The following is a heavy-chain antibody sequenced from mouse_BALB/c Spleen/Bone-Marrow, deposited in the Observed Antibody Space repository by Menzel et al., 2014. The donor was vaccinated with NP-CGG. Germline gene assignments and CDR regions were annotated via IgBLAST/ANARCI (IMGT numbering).Heavy chain of an antibody. Sequence: VNLVESGAELVRPGTSVEVSCKASGYAFTNYLIEWVKQRPGQGLEWIGVINPGSGGTNYNEKFKGKATLTADKSSSTAYMQLSSLTSDDSAVYFCAREVRRNYAMDYWGQGTSVTVSS. V-gene: IGHV1-54*03. CDR3: AREVRRNYAMDY. D-gene: IGHD2-14*01. CDR2: INPGSGGT. CDR1: GYAFTNYL. J-gene: IGHJ4*01.